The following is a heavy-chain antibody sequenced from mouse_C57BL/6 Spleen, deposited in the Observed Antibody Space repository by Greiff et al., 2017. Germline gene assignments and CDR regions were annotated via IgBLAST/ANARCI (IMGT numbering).Heavy chain of an antibody. CDR2: INPNNGGT. Sequence: EVQLHQSGPELVKPGASVKIPCTASGYTFTDYNMDWVKQSHGTSLEWIGDINPNNGGTIYNQKFKGKATLTVDKSSSTAYMELRSLTSEETAVYYCARQPLYYGSSYWYFDVWGTGTTVTVSS. CDR1: GYTFTDYN. V-gene: IGHV1-18*01. J-gene: IGHJ1*03. D-gene: IGHD1-1*01. CDR3: ARQPLYYGSSYWYFDV.